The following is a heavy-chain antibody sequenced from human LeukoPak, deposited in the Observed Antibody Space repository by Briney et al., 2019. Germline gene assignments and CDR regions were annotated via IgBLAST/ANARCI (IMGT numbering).Heavy chain of an antibody. CDR2: ISAYNGNT. J-gene: IGHJ4*02. CDR3: AREWRYCSSTSCIDY. V-gene: IGHV1-18*04. Sequence: ASVKVSCKASGYTFTSYGISWVRQAPGQGVEWMGWISAYNGNTNYAQKLQGRVTMTTDTSTSTAYMELRSLRSDDTAVYYCAREWRYCSSTSCIDYWGRGTLVTVSS. D-gene: IGHD2-2*01. CDR1: GYTFTSYG.